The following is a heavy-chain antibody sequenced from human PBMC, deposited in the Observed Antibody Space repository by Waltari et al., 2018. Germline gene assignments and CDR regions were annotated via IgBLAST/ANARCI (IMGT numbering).Heavy chain of an antibody. J-gene: IGHJ4*02. D-gene: IGHD1-1*01. CDR3: AKDPHDVPDY. CDR1: GFPFSSYA. V-gene: IGHV3-23*03. Sequence: EVQLLESGGGLVQPGGSLRLSCAASGFPFSSYAMSWVRQAPGKGLEWFSVIYSGGSTYYADSVKGRFTISRDNSKNTLYLQMNSLRAEDTAVYYCAKDPHDVPDYWGQGTLVTVSS. CDR2: IYSGGST.